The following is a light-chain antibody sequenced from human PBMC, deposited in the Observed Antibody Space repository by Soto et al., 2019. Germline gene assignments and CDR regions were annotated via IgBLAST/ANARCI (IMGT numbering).Light chain of an antibody. V-gene: IGLV2-14*01. CDR2: DVS. CDR3: SSYTSSSTLG. CDR1: SSDVGGYNY. Sequence: QSALTQPASVSGSPGQSITISCTGTSSDVGGYNYVSWYQQHPGKAPKLMIYDVSNRPSGVSIRFSGSKSGNTASLTISGLQAEDEADYYCSSYTSSSTLGFGTGTKVTVL. J-gene: IGLJ1*01.